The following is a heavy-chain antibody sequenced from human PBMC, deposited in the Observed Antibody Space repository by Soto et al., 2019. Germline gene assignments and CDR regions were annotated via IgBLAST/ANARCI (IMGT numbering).Heavy chain of an antibody. Sequence: PGGSLRLSCAASGFTFSSYAMHWVRQAPGKGLEWVAVISYDGSNKYYADSVKGRFTISRDNSKNTLYLQMNSLRAEDTAVYYCARWKASTRALVGANFDYWGQGTLVTVSS. V-gene: IGHV3-30-3*01. CDR3: ARWKASTRALVGANFDY. CDR1: GFTFSSYA. D-gene: IGHD1-26*01. J-gene: IGHJ4*02. CDR2: ISYDGSNK.